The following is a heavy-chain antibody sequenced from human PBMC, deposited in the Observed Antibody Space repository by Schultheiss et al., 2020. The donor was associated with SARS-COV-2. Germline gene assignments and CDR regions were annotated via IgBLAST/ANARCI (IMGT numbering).Heavy chain of an antibody. Sequence: SETLSLTCTVSGGSISSGSYYWSWIRQPPGKGLEWIGSIYYSGSTYYNPSLKSRVTISADTSKNQFSLKLSSVTAADTAVYYCARHDWLTGYEGDYWGQGTLVTVSS. V-gene: IGHV4-39*01. CDR3: ARHDWLTGYEGDY. J-gene: IGHJ4*02. CDR2: IYYSGST. CDR1: GGSISSGSYY. D-gene: IGHD3-9*01.